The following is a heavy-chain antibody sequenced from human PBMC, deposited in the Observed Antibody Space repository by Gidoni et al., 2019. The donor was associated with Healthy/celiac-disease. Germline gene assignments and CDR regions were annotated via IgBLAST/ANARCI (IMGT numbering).Heavy chain of an antibody. J-gene: IGHJ6*02. CDR3: ATGLIAAAPNYYYGMDV. CDR1: GYTLAELS. D-gene: IGHD6-13*01. Sequence: QVQLVQSGAEVKKPGAAVKVSCKVSGYTLAELSMHWVRQAPGQGLEWLGGFDPEDGETIYAQKYQGRVTMTEDTSTDTAYMELSSLKSEDTAVYYCATGLIAAAPNYYYGMDVWGQGTTVTVSS. CDR2: FDPEDGET. V-gene: IGHV1-24*01.